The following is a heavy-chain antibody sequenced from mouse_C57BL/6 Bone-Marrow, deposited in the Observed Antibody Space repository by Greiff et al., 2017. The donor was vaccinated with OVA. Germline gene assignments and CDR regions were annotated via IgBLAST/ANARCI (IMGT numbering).Heavy chain of an antibody. J-gene: IGHJ2*01. V-gene: IGHV14-4*01. D-gene: IGHD1-1*01. CDR1: GFNIKDDY. CDR3: GAPTVDGY. CDR2: IDPENGDT. Sequence: VQLQQSGAELVRPGASVKLSCTASGFNIKDDYMHWVKQRPEQGLEWIGWIDPENGDTEYASKFQGKATITADTSSNTAYLQLSSLTSEDTAVYYWGAPTVDGYWGQGTTLTVSS.